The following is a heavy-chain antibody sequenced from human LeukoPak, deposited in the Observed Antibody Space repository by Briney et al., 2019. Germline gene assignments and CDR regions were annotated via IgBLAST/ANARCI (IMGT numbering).Heavy chain of an antibody. Sequence: PSETLSLTCTVSGGSISNYYWRWIRQPPGKRLEWIGYIYYSGSTHYTPSLKSRVAISLDTSKSQFSLKLSSVTAADTAVYYCARGGNWFDPWGRGTLVTVSS. J-gene: IGHJ5*02. CDR2: IYYSGST. CDR3: ARGGNWFDP. V-gene: IGHV4-59*01. CDR1: GGSISNYY.